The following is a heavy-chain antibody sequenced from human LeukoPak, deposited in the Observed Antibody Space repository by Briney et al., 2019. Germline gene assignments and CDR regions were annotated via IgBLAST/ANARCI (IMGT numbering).Heavy chain of an antibody. CDR1: GGSISGGDYY. J-gene: IGHJ4*02. D-gene: IGHD3-22*01. V-gene: IGHV4-30-4*01. CDR3: ARVYYYDSSGYYFLYYFDY. Sequence: PSETLSLTWTVSGGSISGGDYYWSWIRQPPGKGLEWIGYIYYSGSTYYNPSLKSRVTISVDTSKNQFSLKLSSVTAADTAVYYCARVYYYDSSGYYFLYYFDYWGQGTLVTVSS. CDR2: IYYSGST.